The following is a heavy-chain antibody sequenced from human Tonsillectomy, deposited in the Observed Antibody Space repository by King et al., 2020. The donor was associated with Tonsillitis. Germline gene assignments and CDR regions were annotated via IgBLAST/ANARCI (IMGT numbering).Heavy chain of an antibody. V-gene: IGHV3-74*01. D-gene: IGHD2-21*01. CDR3: AREIGIDYYYMDV. J-gene: IGHJ6*03. CDR1: GFTLNSYW. Sequence: VQLVESGGGLVQPGGSLRLSCAASGFTLNSYWMHWVCQVPGKGLLWVSRINNDGRATRYADSVKGRFTISRDNAKNTLYLQMNSLRAEDTAVYYCAREIGIDYYYMDVWGKGTTVTVSS. CDR2: INNDGRAT.